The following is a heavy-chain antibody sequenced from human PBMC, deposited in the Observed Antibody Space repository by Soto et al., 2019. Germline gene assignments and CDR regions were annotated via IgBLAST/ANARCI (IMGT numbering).Heavy chain of an antibody. D-gene: IGHD2-15*01. CDR2: IYYSGST. J-gene: IGHJ5*02. CDR3: ARVPYLRVALAEMNWFDP. V-gene: IGHV4-31*03. Sequence: QVQLQESGPGLVKPSQTLSLTCTVSGGSISSGGYYWSWIRQHPGKGLEWIGYIYYSGSTYYNPSLMSRVTISVETSKNQFSLKLSSVTAANTAVYYCARVPYLRVALAEMNWFDPWGQGTLVTVSS. CDR1: GGSISSGGYY.